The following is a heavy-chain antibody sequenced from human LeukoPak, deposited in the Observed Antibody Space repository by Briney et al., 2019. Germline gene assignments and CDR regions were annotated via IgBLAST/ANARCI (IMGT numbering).Heavy chain of an antibody. Sequence: SETLSLTCAVYGGSFSGYYWSWIRQPPGKGLEWIGEINHSGSTNYNPSLKSRVTISVDTSKNQFSLKLSSVTAADTAVYYCARDRLWYFDLWGRGTLVTVSS. J-gene: IGHJ2*01. V-gene: IGHV4-34*01. CDR3: ARDRLWYFDL. D-gene: IGHD6-25*01. CDR2: INHSGST. CDR1: GGSFSGYY.